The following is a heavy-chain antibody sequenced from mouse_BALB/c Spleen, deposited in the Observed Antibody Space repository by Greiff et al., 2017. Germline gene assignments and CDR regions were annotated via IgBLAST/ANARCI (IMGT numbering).Heavy chain of an antibody. Sequence: EVQLVESGAELVKPGASVKLSCTASGFNIKDTYMHWVKQRPEQGLEWIGRIDPANGNTKYDPKFQGKATITADTSSNTAYLQLSRLTSEDTAVYYCARITTWFAYWGQGTLVTVSA. D-gene: IGHD1-3*01. CDR3: ARITTWFAY. CDR1: GFNIKDTY. CDR2: IDPANGNT. J-gene: IGHJ3*01. V-gene: IGHV14-3*02.